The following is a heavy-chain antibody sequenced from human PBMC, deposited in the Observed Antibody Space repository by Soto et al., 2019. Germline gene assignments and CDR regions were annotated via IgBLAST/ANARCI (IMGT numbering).Heavy chain of an antibody. CDR1: NFSVLTSIYY. J-gene: IGHJ4*02. Sequence: SETLSLTCTVSNFSVLTSIYYWSWIRQPPGKGLEWVGTVYYTGTTYYNPSLQSRVTISIDTSKNQFSLNLNSVTAADTAVYYCARNWNLALVPAAYFDSWGQGTLVTVSS. D-gene: IGHD2-2*01. CDR2: VYYTGTT. CDR3: ARNWNLALVPAAYFDS. V-gene: IGHV4-39*01.